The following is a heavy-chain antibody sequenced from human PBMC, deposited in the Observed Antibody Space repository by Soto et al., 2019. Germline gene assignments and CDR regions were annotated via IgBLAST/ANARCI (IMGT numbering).Heavy chain of an antibody. V-gene: IGHV3-33*01. Sequence: GGSLRLSCAASGFTFSSYGMHWVRQAPGNGLEWVAVIWYDGSNKYYADSVKGRFTISRDNSKNTLYLQMNSLRAEDTAVYYCARDGPQYYDFWSGYFWPPDYWGQGTLVTVSS. CDR3: ARDGPQYYDFWSGYFWPPDY. D-gene: IGHD3-3*01. CDR2: IWYDGSNK. CDR1: GFTFSSYG. J-gene: IGHJ4*02.